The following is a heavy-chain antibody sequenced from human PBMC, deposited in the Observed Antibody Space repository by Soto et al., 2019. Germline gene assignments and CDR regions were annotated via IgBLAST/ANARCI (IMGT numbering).Heavy chain of an antibody. D-gene: IGHD1-1*01. J-gene: IGHJ4*02. Sequence: QVQLVQSGAEVKKPGASVKVSCKASGYTFTGYYMHWVRQAPGQGLEWMGWITPNSGGTNYAQKFQGWVTMTRDTSIRTAYMELSRLRSDDTAVYYCARDGGWKDETLDYWGQGTLVTVSS. CDR2: ITPNSGGT. CDR3: ARDGGWKDETLDY. CDR1: GYTFTGYY. V-gene: IGHV1-2*04.